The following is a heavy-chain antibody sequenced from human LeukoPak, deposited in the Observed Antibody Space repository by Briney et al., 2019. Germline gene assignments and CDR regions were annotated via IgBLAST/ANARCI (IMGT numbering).Heavy chain of an antibody. CDR1: GFTFSSYA. V-gene: IGHV3-23*01. Sequence: GGSLRLSCAASGFTFSSYAMSWVRQAPGKGLEWVSAISGSGGSTYYADSVKGRFTIPRDTSKNTLYLQMNSLRAEDTAVYYCAKDLGIAVADHNFDYWGQGTLVTVSS. D-gene: IGHD6-19*01. J-gene: IGHJ4*02. CDR3: AKDLGIAVADHNFDY. CDR2: ISGSGGST.